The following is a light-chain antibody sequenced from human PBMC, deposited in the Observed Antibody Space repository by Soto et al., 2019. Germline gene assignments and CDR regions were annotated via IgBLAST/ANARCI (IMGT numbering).Light chain of an antibody. CDR2: DAS. J-gene: IGKJ3*01. CDR3: QQYDDLPPFT. V-gene: IGKV1-33*01. Sequence: DIQMTQSPSPLSASIGDRVTITCQASQDISNYLNWYQQKPGKAPKLLIYDASNLETGVPSRFSGGGSGTHFFLTITNLQPEDIATYYCQQYDDLPPFTFGPGTKVDIK. CDR1: QDISNY.